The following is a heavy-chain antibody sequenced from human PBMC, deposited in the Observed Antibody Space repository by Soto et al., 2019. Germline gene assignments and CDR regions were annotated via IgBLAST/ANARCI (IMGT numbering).Heavy chain of an antibody. J-gene: IGHJ4*02. CDR1: VFTVISNY. CDR3: ARSSNSIAAAGTGFDY. V-gene: IGHV3-53*01. D-gene: IGHD6-13*01. CDR2: IYSGGST. Sequence: GWSLRLACASSVFTVISNYMSWVRQAPGKGLEWVSVIYSGGSTYYADSVKGRFTISRDNSKNTLYLQMNSLRAEDTAVYYCARSSNSIAAAGTGFDYWGQGTLVTVSS.